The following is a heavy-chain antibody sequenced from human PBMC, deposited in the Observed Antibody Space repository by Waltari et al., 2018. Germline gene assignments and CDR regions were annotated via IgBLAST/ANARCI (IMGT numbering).Heavy chain of an antibody. D-gene: IGHD2-21*02. J-gene: IGHJ4*02. CDR1: GASISSSSYY. CDR3: GGSPSQGTAWRSPFDY. CDR2: IYYSGTT. V-gene: IGHV4-39*01. Sequence: QLQLQESGPGLVKPSETLSLTCTVSGASISSSSYYWGWIRQPPGKGLEWIGNIYYSGTTYDKPSLKSRVTISVDTSKNQFSLNLSSVTAADTALYYCGGSPSQGTAWRSPFDYWGQGTLVTVSS.